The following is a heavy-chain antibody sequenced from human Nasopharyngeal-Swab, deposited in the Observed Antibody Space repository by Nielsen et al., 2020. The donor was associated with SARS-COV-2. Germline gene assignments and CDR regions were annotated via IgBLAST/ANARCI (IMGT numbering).Heavy chain of an antibody. J-gene: IGHJ3*02. CDR3: ARSGDCSGGSCYFAFDI. CDR2: MNPNSGNT. D-gene: IGHD2-15*01. Sequence: ASVKVSCKASGYTFTSYDINWVRQATGQGLEWMGWMNPNSGNTGYAQKFQGRVTMTRNTSISTAYMELSSLRSEDTAVYYFARSGDCSGGSCYFAFDIWGQGTMVTVSS. CDR1: GYTFTSYD. V-gene: IGHV1-8*01.